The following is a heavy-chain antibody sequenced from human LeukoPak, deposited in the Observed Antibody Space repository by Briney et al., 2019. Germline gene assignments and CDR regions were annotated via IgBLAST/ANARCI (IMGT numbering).Heavy chain of an antibody. D-gene: IGHD2-21*02. V-gene: IGHV3-21*04. CDR3: AKDLILRPVVTRTGRWFDP. Sequence: GGSLRLSCAASGFTFSSYSMNWVRQAPGKGLEWVSSISSSSSYIYYADSVKGRFTISRDNAKNSLYLQMNSLRAEDTAVYYCAKDLILRPVVTRTGRWFDPWGQGTLVTVSS. CDR2: ISSSSSYI. CDR1: GFTFSSYS. J-gene: IGHJ5*02.